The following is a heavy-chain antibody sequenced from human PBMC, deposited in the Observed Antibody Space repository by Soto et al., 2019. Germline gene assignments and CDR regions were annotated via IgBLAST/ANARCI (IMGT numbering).Heavy chain of an antibody. J-gene: IGHJ6*02. CDR3: ARSLQIRDFWSGYGMDV. CDR2: IIPIFGTA. D-gene: IGHD3-3*01. V-gene: IGHV1-69*13. CDR1: GGTFSSYA. Sequence: SVKVSCKASGGTFSSYAISWVRQAPGQGLEWMGGIIPIFGTANYAQKFQGRVTITADESTSTAYMEQSSLRSEDTAVYYCARSLQIRDFWSGYGMDVWGQGTTVTVSS.